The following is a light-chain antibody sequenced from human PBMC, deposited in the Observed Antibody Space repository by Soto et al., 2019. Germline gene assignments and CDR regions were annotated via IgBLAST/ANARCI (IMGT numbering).Light chain of an antibody. V-gene: IGKV1-39*01. CDR2: AAS. CDR1: QSISSY. CDR3: QQSYSTPEYT. J-gene: IGKJ2*01. Sequence: DIQMTQSPSSLSASVGDRVTITCRASQSISSYLNWYQQKPGKAPKLLIYAASSLQIGVPSRFSGSGSGTDFTLTISSLQPEDFATYDCQQSYSTPEYTFGQGTKLEIK.